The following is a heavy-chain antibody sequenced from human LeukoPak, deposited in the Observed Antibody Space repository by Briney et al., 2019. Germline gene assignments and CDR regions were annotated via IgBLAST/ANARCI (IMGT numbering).Heavy chain of an antibody. J-gene: IGHJ4*02. Sequence: GGSLRLSCAASGFTFSSYTTNWVRQAPGKGLEWVSSISGSGSTIYYADSVKGRFTISRDNAKNSLYLQMNSLRAEDTAVYYCAKGSSGWYGAYYWGQGTLVTVSS. CDR3: AKGSSGWYGAYY. V-gene: IGHV3-48*01. CDR1: GFTFSSYT. CDR2: ISGSGSTI. D-gene: IGHD6-19*01.